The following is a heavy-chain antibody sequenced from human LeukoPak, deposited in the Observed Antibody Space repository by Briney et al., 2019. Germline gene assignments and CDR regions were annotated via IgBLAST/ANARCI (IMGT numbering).Heavy chain of an antibody. V-gene: IGHV3-48*03. Sequence: GGSLRLSCAASGFNFISYEMNWVRQAPGKGLEWVSHISSSSTTIYYADSVKGRFTISRDNAKNSLYLQMNSLRAEDTAVYYCARDLSGVTGYTYGRGIDYWGQGTLVTVSS. D-gene: IGHD5-18*01. CDR2: ISSSSTTI. J-gene: IGHJ4*02. CDR3: ARDLSGVTGYTYGRGIDY. CDR1: GFNFISYE.